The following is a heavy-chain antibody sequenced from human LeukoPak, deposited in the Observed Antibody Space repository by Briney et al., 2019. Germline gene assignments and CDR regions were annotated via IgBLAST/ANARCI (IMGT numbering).Heavy chain of an antibody. CDR1: GFAFSDYY. Sequence: PGGSLRLSCAASGFAFSDYYMSWIRQAPGKVLEWVSYISSSGSTIYYADSVKGRFTISRDNAKNSLYLQMNSLRAEDTAVYYCARVRFLEWLLWNWGQGTLVTVSS. V-gene: IGHV3-11*04. CDR2: ISSSGSTI. J-gene: IGHJ4*02. D-gene: IGHD3-3*01. CDR3: ARVRFLEWLLWN.